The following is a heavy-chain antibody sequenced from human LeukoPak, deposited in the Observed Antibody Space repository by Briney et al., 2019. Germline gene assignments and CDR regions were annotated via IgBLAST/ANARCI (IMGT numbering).Heavy chain of an antibody. CDR3: AAGRTTVSDNWFDP. J-gene: IGHJ5*02. CDR2: IYTSGST. CDR1: GVSISSYY. V-gene: IGHV4-4*07. D-gene: IGHD4-11*01. Sequence: PSETLSLTCTVSGVSISSYYWSWIRQPAGQGLEWIGRIYTSGSTNYNPSLKSRVTMSVDPSKNQFSLKLSSVTAADTAVYYCAAGRTTVSDNWFDPWGQGTLVTVSS.